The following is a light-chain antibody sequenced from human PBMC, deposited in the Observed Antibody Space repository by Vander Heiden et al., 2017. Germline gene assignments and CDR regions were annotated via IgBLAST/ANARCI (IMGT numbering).Light chain of an antibody. Sequence: SYELTQPPSVSVSPGQTASITCSGDKLGDKYACWYQQKPGQSPVLVIYQDSKRPSGIPERFSGSNSGNKANLTISGTQAMDEAYYYCQAWDSSHGVFGGGTKLTVL. CDR2: QDS. CDR3: QAWDSSHGV. J-gene: IGLJ2*01. CDR1: KLGDKY. V-gene: IGLV3-1*01.